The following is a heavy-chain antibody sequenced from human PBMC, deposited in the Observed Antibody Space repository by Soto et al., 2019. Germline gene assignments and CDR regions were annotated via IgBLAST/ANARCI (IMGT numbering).Heavy chain of an antibody. CDR3: AKEGNDYGDYIDY. Sequence: GGSQRLPCASSGFNFRNHWVHLVRPAPGKGLVWVSRINSDGSSTYYADSVKGRFTISRDNAKNTLYLQMNSLRAEDTAIYYCAKEGNDYGDYIDYWGQGTLVTVSS. CDR2: INSDGSST. CDR1: GFNFRNHW. V-gene: IGHV3-74*01. J-gene: IGHJ4*02. D-gene: IGHD4-17*01.